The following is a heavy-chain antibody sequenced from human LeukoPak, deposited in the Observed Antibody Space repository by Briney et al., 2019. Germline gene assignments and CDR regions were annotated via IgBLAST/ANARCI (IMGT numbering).Heavy chain of an antibody. Sequence: SGGSLRLSCAASGFTFSSYSMNWVRQAPGKGLEWVSSISSSSSYIYYADSVKGRFTISRDNAKNSLYLQMNSLRAEDTAVYYCARELAYSGYALDYWGQGTLVTVSS. J-gene: IGHJ4*02. V-gene: IGHV3-21*01. D-gene: IGHD5-12*01. CDR3: ARELAYSGYALDY. CDR1: GFTFSSYS. CDR2: ISSSSSYI.